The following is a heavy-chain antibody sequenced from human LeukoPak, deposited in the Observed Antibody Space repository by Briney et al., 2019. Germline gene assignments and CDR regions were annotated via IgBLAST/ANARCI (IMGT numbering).Heavy chain of an antibody. CDR2: IIPIFSTA. D-gene: IGHD2-2*02. Sequence: ASVKVSCKASGGTFSSYAISWVRQAPGQGLEWMGGIIPIFSTANYAQKFQDRVTITADKSTSTAYMELSSLRSEDTAVYYCASGGSGYCSSTSCYSRYGMDVWGKGTTVTVSS. J-gene: IGHJ6*04. CDR1: GGTFSSYA. CDR3: ASGGSGYCSSTSCYSRYGMDV. V-gene: IGHV1-69*06.